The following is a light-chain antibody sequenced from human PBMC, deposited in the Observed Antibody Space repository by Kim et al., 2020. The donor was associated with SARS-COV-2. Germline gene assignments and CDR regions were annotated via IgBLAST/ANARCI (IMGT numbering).Light chain of an antibody. CDR3: QVCDSGVV. CDR2: YDS. V-gene: IGLV3-21*04. CDR1: NIGSKS. J-gene: IGLJ2*01. Sequence: SYELTQPPSVSVAPGKTARITCGGNNIGSKSVHWYQQKPGQAPVLVIYYDSDRPSGIPERFSGSNSGNMATLTISRVEAGDEADYYCQVCDSGVVFGGGTKLTVL.